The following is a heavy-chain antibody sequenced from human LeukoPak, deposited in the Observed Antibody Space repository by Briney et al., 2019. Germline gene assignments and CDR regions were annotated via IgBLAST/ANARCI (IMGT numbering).Heavy chain of an antibody. J-gene: IGHJ4*02. CDR1: GFTFSSYA. CDR3: AITGDSSGYYYVTGQFDY. CDR2: ISGSGGST. D-gene: IGHD3-22*01. V-gene: IGHV3-23*01. Sequence: PGGSLRLSCAASGFTFSSYAMSWVRQAPGKGLEWVSAISGSGGSTYYAASVKGRFTISRDNSKNTLYLQMNSLRAEDTAVYYCAITGDSSGYYYVTGQFDYWGQGTLVTVSS.